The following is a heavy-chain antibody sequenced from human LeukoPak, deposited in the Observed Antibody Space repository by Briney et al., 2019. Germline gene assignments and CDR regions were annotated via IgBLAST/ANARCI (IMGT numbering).Heavy chain of an antibody. J-gene: IGHJ4*02. V-gene: IGHV3-30*02. CDR3: ASVDTAMSGSLDY. CDR2: IRYDGSNK. CDR1: GFTFSSYG. D-gene: IGHD5-18*01. Sequence: GGSLRLSCAAGGFTFSSYGMHWVRQAQGKGLGWVAFIRYDGSNKYYADSVEGRFTISRDNSKNTLYLQMNSLRAEDTAVYYCASVDTAMSGSLDYWGQGTLVTVSS.